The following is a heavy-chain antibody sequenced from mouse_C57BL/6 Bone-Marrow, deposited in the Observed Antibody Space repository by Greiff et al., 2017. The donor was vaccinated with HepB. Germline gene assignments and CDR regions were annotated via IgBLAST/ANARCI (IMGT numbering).Heavy chain of an antibody. V-gene: IGHV1-81*01. J-gene: IGHJ2*01. CDR1: GYTFTSYG. CDR2: IYPRSGNT. Sequence: VMLVESGAELARPGASVKLSCKASGYTFTSYGISWVKQRTGQGLEWIGEIYPRSGNTYYNEKFKGKAILTADKSSSTAYMELRSLTSEDSAVYYCTRDYGSSYDYWGQGTTLTVAS. D-gene: IGHD1-1*01. CDR3: TRDYGSSYDY.